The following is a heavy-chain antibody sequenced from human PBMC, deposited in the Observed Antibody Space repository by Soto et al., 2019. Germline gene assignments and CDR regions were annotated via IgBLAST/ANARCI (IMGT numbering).Heavy chain of an antibody. V-gene: IGHV4-59*01. CDR3: ARARYCSGGSCYSDY. D-gene: IGHD2-15*01. CDR1: GDSISSYY. Sequence: TETLSLTCPVSGDSISSYYWSWIRQPPGKRLEWIGYIYYSGSTNYNPYLQSRVTISVDSSKNQFSLKLSSVTAVDTAVYYCARARYCSGGSCYSDYWGQGTLVTVSA. CDR2: IYYSGST. J-gene: IGHJ4*02.